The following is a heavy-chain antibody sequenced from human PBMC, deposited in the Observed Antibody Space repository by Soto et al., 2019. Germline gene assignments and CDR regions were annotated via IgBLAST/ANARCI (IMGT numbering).Heavy chain of an antibody. CDR1: GYFFSNYW. D-gene: IGHD5-12*01. CDR2: VQPLDSDT. J-gene: IGHJ6*03. CDR3: VRIVSGYDWGLYDMDV. V-gene: IGHV5-51*03. Sequence: VQLVQSGAEVKKPGESLKISCKGTGYFFSNYWIGWVRQMPGKGLEWMGAVQPLDSDTRNSPSLQCQVTISADNSISTAYLQWSSLKASDTAMYYCVRIVSGYDWGLYDMDVWGKGTTVTVSS.